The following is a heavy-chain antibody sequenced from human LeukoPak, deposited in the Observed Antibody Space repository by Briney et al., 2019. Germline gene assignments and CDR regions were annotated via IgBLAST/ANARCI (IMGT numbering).Heavy chain of an antibody. CDR1: GFTFSNYW. CDR3: ARYHTGGF. CDR2: ISQDGRNT. J-gene: IGHJ4*02. D-gene: IGHD1-14*01. V-gene: IGHV3-74*01. Sequence: GGSLRLSCEASGFTFSNYWIHWVRQAPGKGLEWVSRISQDGRNTLYAGSVKGRLTVSRENAKNTVFLQLSSLKAEDTAVYYCARYHTGGFWGQGRLVTVSS.